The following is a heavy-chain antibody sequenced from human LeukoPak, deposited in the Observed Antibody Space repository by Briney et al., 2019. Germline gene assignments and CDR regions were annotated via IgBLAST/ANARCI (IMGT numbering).Heavy chain of an antibody. CDR2: IYYSGST. V-gene: IGHV4-59*01. CDR1: GGSISSYY. Sequence: PSETLSLTCTVSGGSISSYYWSWIRQPPGKGLEWIGYIYYSGSTNYNPSLKSRVTISVDTSKNQFSLKLSSVTAADTAVYYCARDLPGYSSGWYGPIHWYFDLWGRGTLVTVSS. D-gene: IGHD6-19*01. J-gene: IGHJ2*01. CDR3: ARDLPGYSSGWYGPIHWYFDL.